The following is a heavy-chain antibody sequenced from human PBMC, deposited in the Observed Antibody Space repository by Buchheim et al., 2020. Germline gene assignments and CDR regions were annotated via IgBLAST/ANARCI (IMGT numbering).Heavy chain of an antibody. CDR2: ISSSSSYT. CDR1: GFTFSDYY. CDR3: ARDQRHDSSGYYFHNWFDP. V-gene: IGHV3-11*06. D-gene: IGHD3-22*01. J-gene: IGHJ5*02. Sequence: QVQLVESGGGLVKPGGSLRLSCAASGFTFSDYYMSWIRQAPGKGLEWVSYISSSSSYTNYADSVKGRFTISRDNAKNSLYLQMKSLRAEDTAVYYCARDQRHDSSGYYFHNWFDPWGQGTL.